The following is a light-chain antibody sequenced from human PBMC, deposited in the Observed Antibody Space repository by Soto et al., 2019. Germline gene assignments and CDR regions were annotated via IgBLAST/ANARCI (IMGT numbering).Light chain of an antibody. CDR3: NSQRSSGTRV. Sequence: QSALTQPASVSGSPGQSITISCTGTSSDIGNYDFVSWYQQVPGTAPKAMIYEVSSRPSGVSNRFSGSKSGNTASLTISGLQAEDEAYYYCNSQRSSGTRVFGTGTKLTVL. CDR2: EVS. V-gene: IGLV2-14*01. CDR1: SSDIGNYDF. J-gene: IGLJ1*01.